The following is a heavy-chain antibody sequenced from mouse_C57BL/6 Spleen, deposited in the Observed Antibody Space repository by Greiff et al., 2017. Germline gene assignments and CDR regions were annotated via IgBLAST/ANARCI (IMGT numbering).Heavy chain of an antibody. Sequence: DVKLVESGPGLVKPSQSLSLTCSVTGYSITSGYYWNWIRQFPGNKLEWMGYISYDGSNNYNPSLKNRISITRDTSKNQFFLKLNSVTTEDTATYYCASFYWGSMDYWGQGTSVTVSS. CDR1: GYSITSGYY. V-gene: IGHV3-6*01. CDR2: ISYDGSN. D-gene: IGHD1-1*01. CDR3: ASFYWGSMDY. J-gene: IGHJ4*01.